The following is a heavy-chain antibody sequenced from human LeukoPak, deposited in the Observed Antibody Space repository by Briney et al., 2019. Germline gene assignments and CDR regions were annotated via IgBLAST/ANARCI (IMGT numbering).Heavy chain of an antibody. CDR1: GFTFSSYA. V-gene: IGHV3-23*01. CDR2: ISGSGGST. Sequence: GGSLRLSCAASGFTFSSYAMSWVRQAPGKGLEWVSAISGSGGSTYYADSVKGRFTIPRDNSKNTLYLQMNSLRAEDTAIYYCAKDLVRGAEPDWGQGTLVTVSS. CDR3: AKDLVRGAEPD. J-gene: IGHJ4*02. D-gene: IGHD3-10*01.